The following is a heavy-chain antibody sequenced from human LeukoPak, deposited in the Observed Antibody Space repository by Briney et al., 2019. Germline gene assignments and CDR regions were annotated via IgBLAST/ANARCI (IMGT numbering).Heavy chain of an antibody. J-gene: IGHJ4*02. V-gene: IGHV1-69*13. CDR2: IIPIFGTA. CDR3: ARPSDPTPFDY. CDR1: GGTFSSYA. Sequence: ASVTVSCTASGGTFSSYAISWVRQAPGQGLEWMGGIIPIFGTANYAQKFQGRVTITADESTSTAYMELSSLRSEDTAVYYCARPSDPTPFDYWGQGTLVTVSS.